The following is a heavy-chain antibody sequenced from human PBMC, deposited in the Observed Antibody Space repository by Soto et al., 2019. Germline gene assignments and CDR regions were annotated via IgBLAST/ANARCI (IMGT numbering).Heavy chain of an antibody. D-gene: IGHD3-3*02. CDR2: ISYDGSNK. CDR1: GFTFSSYG. J-gene: IGHJ6*02. CDR3: AKAHSTAFYYYYGMDV. Sequence: GGSLRLSCAASGFTFSSYGMRWVRQAPGKGLEWVAVISYDGSNKYYADSVKGRFTISRDNSKNTLYLQMNSLRAEDTAVYYCAKAHSTAFYYYYGMDVWGQGTTVTVSS. V-gene: IGHV3-30*18.